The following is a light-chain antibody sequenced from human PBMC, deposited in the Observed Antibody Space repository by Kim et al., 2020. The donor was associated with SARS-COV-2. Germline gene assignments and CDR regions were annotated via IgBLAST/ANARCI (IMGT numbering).Light chain of an antibody. CDR3: QKDYRTPPS. J-gene: IGKJ2*03. CDR2: WAS. V-gene: IGKV4-1*01. CDR1: QTVLYYSNNKNY. Sequence: DIVMTQSPASLAVSLGERATLNCKSSQTVLYYSNNKNYLAWYQQKPGQAPKLLIYWASIRESGVSDRFSGSGSETDFTLTISSLQAEDVAVEYCQKDYRTPPSLGQGTKLEI.